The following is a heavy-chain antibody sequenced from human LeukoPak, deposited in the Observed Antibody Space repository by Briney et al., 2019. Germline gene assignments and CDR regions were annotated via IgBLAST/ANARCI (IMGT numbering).Heavy chain of an antibody. Sequence: SETLSLTCTVSGGSISSYYWSWIRQPPGKGLEWIGYIYYSGSTNYNPSLKSRVTISVDTSKNQFSLKLSSVTAADTAVYYCAATSDGVDYWGQGTLVTVSS. D-gene: IGHD1-26*01. CDR2: IYYSGST. J-gene: IGHJ4*02. CDR3: AATSDGVDY. V-gene: IGHV4-59*08. CDR1: GGSISSYY.